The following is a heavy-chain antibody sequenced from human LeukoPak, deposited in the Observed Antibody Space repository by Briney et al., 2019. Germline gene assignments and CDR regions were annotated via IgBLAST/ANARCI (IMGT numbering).Heavy chain of an antibody. Sequence: SETLSLTCTVSGYSITTGYYWAWIRQPPGKGPEWIGSMYHNSGATFYSPSLKSRVTISVDTSKNQLPLKLSSVTAADTAVYYCAGNYYGSGSYYSEDRYWGQGTLVTVSS. J-gene: IGHJ4*02. D-gene: IGHD3-10*01. CDR2: MYHNSGAT. CDR1: GYSITTGYY. V-gene: IGHV4-38-2*02. CDR3: AGNYYGSGSYYSEDRY.